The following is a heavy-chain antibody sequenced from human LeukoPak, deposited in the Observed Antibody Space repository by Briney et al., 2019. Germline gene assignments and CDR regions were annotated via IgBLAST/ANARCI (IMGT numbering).Heavy chain of an antibody. CDR2: IYYSGST. CDR1: GGSISSGDYY. V-gene: IGHV4-30-4*08. J-gene: IGHJ6*03. CDR3: ASRTEPRFYYYYYMDV. D-gene: IGHD1-26*01. Sequence: SQTLSLTCTVSGGSISSGDYYWSWIRQPPGKGLEWTGYIYYSGSTYYNPSLKSRVTISVDTSKNQFSLKLTSVTAADTAVYYCASRTEPRFYYYYYMDVWGKGTTVTVSS.